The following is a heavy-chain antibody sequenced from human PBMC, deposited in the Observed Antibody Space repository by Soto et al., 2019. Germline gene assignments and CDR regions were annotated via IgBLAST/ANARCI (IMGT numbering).Heavy chain of an antibody. D-gene: IGHD2-2*01. CDR2: IYSGGST. V-gene: IGHV3-66*01. CDR1: GFTVSSNY. J-gene: IGHJ6*03. Sequence: GGSLRLSCAASGFTVSSNYMSWVRQAPGKGLEWVSVIYSGGSTYYADSVKGRFTISRDNSKNTLYLQMNSLRAEDTAVYYCARVSRELLSIYYYYYMDVWGKGTTVTVSS. CDR3: ARVSRELLSIYYYYYMDV.